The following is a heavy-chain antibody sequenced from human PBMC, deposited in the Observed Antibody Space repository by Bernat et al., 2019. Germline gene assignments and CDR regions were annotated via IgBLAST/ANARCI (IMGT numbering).Heavy chain of an antibody. J-gene: IGHJ3*02. CDR1: GGSFSGYY. CDR2: INHSGST. D-gene: IGHD3-10*01. V-gene: IGHV4-34*01. CDR3: ARGGSSYYYGSGSSEDAFDI. Sequence: QVQLQQWGAGLLKPSETLSLTCAVYGGSFSGYYWSWIRQPPGKGLEWIGEINHSGSTNYNPSLKSRVTISVDTSKNQFSLKRSSVTAAETGVYYCARGGSSYYYGSGSSEDAFDIWGQGTMVTVSS.